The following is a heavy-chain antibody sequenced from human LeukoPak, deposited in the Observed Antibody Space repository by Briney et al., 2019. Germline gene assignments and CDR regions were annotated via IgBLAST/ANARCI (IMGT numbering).Heavy chain of an antibody. CDR3: ARARLVVTAIDS. CDR1: GFVFSNYA. J-gene: IGHJ5*01. V-gene: IGHV3-64*02. Sequence: GGSLRLSCAASGFVFSNYAMHWVRQAPGKGLQYVSAISSNGGGQYYADSVKGRFSISRDNSKNTLYLQMGRLRAQDMAVYYCARARLVVTAIDSRGQGTLVTVSS. D-gene: IGHD2-21*02. CDR2: ISSNGGGQ.